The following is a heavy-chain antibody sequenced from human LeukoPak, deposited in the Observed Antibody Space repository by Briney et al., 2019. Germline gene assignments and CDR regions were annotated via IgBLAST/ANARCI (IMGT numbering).Heavy chain of an antibody. D-gene: IGHD5-24*01. Sequence: SGPTLVNPTQTLTLTCTFSGFSLSTSGMCVSWIRQPPGKGLEWIGYIYYSGSTNYSPSLKSRVTISVDTSKKQFSLKLSFVTAADTAVYYCARIVVAGPRDGYNSYYFDYWGQGTLVTVSS. J-gene: IGHJ4*02. CDR3: ARIVVAGPRDGYNSYYFDY. CDR2: IYYSGST. V-gene: IGHV4-61*08. CDR1: GFSLSTSGMC.